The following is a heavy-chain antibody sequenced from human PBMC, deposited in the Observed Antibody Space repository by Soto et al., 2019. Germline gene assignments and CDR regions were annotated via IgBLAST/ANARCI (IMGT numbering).Heavy chain of an antibody. J-gene: IGHJ3*02. CDR3: ARGGWLRYDSSGYYLGDAFDI. CDR1: GGTFSSYA. CDR2: IIPIFGTA. D-gene: IGHD3-22*01. V-gene: IGHV1-69*13. Sequence: SVKVSCKASGGTFSSYAISWVRQAPGQGLEWMGGIIPIFGTANYAQKFQGRVTITADESTSTAYMELSSLRSEDTAVYYCARGGWLRYDSSGYYLGDAFDIWGQGTMVTVSS.